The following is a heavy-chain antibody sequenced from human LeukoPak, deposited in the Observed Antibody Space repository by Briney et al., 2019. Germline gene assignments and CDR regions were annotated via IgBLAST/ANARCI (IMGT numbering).Heavy chain of an antibody. Sequence: GGSLRLSCAASGFTFDDFAMHWVRQAPGKGLEWVSGISWNSGSIGYADSVKGRFTISRDNAKNSLYLQMNSLRAEDTALYYCATMGGSGSYYQSNFDYWGQGTLVTVSS. J-gene: IGHJ4*02. CDR2: ISWNSGSI. CDR1: GFTFDDFA. CDR3: ATMGGSGSYYQSNFDY. D-gene: IGHD3-10*01. V-gene: IGHV3-9*01.